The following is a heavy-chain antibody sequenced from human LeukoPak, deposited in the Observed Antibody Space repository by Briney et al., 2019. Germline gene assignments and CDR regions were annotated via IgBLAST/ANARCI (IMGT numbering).Heavy chain of an antibody. J-gene: IGHJ3*02. Sequence: GGSLRLSCAASGFTFSNYWMHWVRQTPGKGLVWVSRLNPDGSSTNYADSVKGRFTISRDNAKNTLYLQMNSLRAEDTAVYYCARDRGIVVVPAATKAFDIWGQGTMVIVSS. CDR3: ARDRGIVVVPAATKAFDI. CDR2: LNPDGSST. V-gene: IGHV3-74*01. CDR1: GFTFSNYW. D-gene: IGHD2-2*01.